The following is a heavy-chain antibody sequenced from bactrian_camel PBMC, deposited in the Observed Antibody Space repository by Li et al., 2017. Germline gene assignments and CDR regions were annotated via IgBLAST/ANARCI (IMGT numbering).Heavy chain of an antibody. D-gene: IGHD3*01. CDR2: IHNDGRT. CDR1: GHTFSTSC. Sequence: HVQLVESGGGSVQAGGSLRLSCANSGHTFSTSCMGWFRQAPGTERVVVALIHNDGRTDYEDFAKGRFTISRDNAKDTLYLQMNSLKPEDTAMYYCVVDYEFCLAYSMPKATYWGQGTQVTVS. V-gene: IGHV3S55*01. CDR3: VVDYEFCLAYSMPKATY. J-gene: IGHJ4*01.